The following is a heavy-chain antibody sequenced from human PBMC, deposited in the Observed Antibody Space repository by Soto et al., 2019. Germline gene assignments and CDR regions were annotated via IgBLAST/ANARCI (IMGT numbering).Heavy chain of an antibody. CDR3: AKSTDRSGSYEYFDD. V-gene: IGHV4-30-4*01. J-gene: IGHJ4*02. CDR2: IYYSGIA. D-gene: IGHD3-10*01. CDR1: CVSISSGCYY. Sequence: PXETLSLSCTVSCVSISSGCYYWSWIRQPPGKGLEWIVYIYYSGIAYYNPSLKSRVTISVDTSKNQFSLKLSSVTAADTAVYYCAKSTDRSGSYEYFDDWGQGTLVTVSS.